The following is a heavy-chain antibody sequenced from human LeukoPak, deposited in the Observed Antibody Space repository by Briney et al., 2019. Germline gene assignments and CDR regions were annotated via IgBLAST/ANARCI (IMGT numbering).Heavy chain of an antibody. CDR2: IYYSGST. J-gene: IGHJ4*02. V-gene: IGHV4-31*03. Sequence: SQTLSLTCTVSGGSISSGGYYWSWIRQHPGKGLEWIGYIYYSGSTHYNPSLKSRVTISVDTSKNQFSLKLSSVTAADTAVYYCAAGVVVAATLLYWGQGTLVTVSS. CDR1: GGSISSGGYY. D-gene: IGHD2-15*01. CDR3: AAGVVVAATLLY.